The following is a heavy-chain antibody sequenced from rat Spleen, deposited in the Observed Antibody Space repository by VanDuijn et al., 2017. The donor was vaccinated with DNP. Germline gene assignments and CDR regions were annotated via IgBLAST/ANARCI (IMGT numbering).Heavy chain of an antibody. V-gene: IGHV5-7*01. CDR2: ISYDDSSI. Sequence: EVQLVESGGGLVQPGGSLKLSCAASGFTFSDNNMAWVRQAPKKGLEWVATISYDDSSIYYRDSVKGRFTISRDNAKSSLYLQMDSLRSEDTATYYCARLLLGWGQGVMVTVSS. D-gene: IGHD1-1*01. CDR1: GFTFSDNN. J-gene: IGHJ2*01. CDR3: ARLLLG.